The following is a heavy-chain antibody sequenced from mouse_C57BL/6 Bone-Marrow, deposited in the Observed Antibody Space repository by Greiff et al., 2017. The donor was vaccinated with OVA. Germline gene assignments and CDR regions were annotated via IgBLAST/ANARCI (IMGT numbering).Heavy chain of an antibody. D-gene: IGHD4-1*01. CDR1: GYTFTDYY. CDR2: INPYNGGT. V-gene: IGHV1-19*01. Sequence: EVQLQQSGPVLVKPGASVTMSCKASGYTFTDYYMNWVKQSHGKSLEWIGVINPYNGGTSYNQKFKGKATLTVDKSSSTAYMELNSLTSEDSAVYYCARCLGRRYCDYWGQGTTLTVSS. CDR3: ARCLGRRYCDY. J-gene: IGHJ2*01.